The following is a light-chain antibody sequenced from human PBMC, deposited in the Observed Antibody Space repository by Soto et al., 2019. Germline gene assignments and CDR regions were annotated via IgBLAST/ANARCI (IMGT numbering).Light chain of an antibody. CDR1: ESVASNY. CDR2: GAS. V-gene: IGKV3-20*01. J-gene: IGKJ1*01. CDR3: HQYGSSPWT. Sequence: EIVLTQSPGTLSLSPGERATLSCRASESVASNYLAWCQHKPGQAPRLLFFGASNRATGIPDRFSGSGSGTDFTLTISRLEPEDFAVYYCHQYGSSPWTLGQGTKV.